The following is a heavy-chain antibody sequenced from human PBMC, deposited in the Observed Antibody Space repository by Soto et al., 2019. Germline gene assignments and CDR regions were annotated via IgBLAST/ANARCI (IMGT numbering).Heavy chain of an antibody. Sequence: GGSLRLSCQASGFTFTKYAMTWVRQAPGKGLEWVSSISASGDTTYYAASVKGRFTISRDSSKSTLFLEMDTLRVEDTAIYYCVKDWSGDKCPCMDVWGRGTTVTVSS. CDR3: VKDWSGDKCPCMDV. CDR2: ISASGDTT. D-gene: IGHD3-3*01. V-gene: IGHV3-23*01. J-gene: IGHJ6*02. CDR1: GFTFTKYA.